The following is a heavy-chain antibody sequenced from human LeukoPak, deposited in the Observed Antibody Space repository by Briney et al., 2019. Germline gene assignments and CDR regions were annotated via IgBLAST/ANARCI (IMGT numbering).Heavy chain of an antibody. Sequence: GGSLRLSCAASGFTFTNAWMNWVRQAPGKGLEWVGRIKSKSDGGTIDYAAPVKGRFSISRDDSKNTLYLQMNSLKTEDTAVYYCARELRGYNRLRTYYYYMDVWGKGTTVTVSS. V-gene: IGHV3-15*01. CDR1: GFTFTNAW. CDR2: IKSKSDGGTI. J-gene: IGHJ6*03. D-gene: IGHD5-24*01. CDR3: ARELRGYNRLRTYYYYMDV.